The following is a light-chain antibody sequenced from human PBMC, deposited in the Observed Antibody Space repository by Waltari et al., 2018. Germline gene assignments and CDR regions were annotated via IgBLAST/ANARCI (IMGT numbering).Light chain of an antibody. CDR2: EVS. CDR1: SSDVGGYNS. Sequence: QSALTQPASVSGSPGQSITISCTATSSDVGGYNSVSWYQQHPGTTPKLMIYEVSKRPSGVSNRFSGSKSGNTASLTISGLQAEDEADYYCSSYTSSSTPVVFGGGTKLTVL. J-gene: IGLJ2*01. CDR3: SSYTSSSTPVV. V-gene: IGLV2-14*01.